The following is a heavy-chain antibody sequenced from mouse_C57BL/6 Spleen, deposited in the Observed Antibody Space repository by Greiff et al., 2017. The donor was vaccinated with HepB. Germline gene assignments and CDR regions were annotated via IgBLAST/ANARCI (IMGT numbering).Heavy chain of an antibody. V-gene: IGHV1-26*01. CDR1: GYTFTDYY. D-gene: IGHD2-3*01. CDR2: INPNNGGT. J-gene: IGHJ4*01. CDR3: ASGDGYYYAMDY. Sequence: VQLQQSGAELVKPGASVKLSCKASGYTFTDYYMNWVKQSHGKSLEWIGDINPNNGGTSYNQKFKGKATLTVDKSSSTAYMELRSLTSEDSAVYYCASGDGYYYAMDYWGQGTSVTVSS.